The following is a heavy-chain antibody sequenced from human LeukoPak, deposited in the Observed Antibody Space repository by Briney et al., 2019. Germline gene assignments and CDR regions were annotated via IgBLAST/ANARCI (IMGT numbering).Heavy chain of an antibody. Sequence: PSETLSLTCAVSGGSISSGGYSWSWIRQPPGKGLEWIGEINHSGSTNYNPSLKSRVTISVDTSKNQFSLKLSSVTAADTAVYYCARGNFWSADTHNWFDPWGQGTLVTVSS. CDR2: INHSGST. D-gene: IGHD3-3*01. J-gene: IGHJ5*02. V-gene: IGHV4-34*01. CDR3: ARGNFWSADTHNWFDP. CDR1: GGSISSGGYS.